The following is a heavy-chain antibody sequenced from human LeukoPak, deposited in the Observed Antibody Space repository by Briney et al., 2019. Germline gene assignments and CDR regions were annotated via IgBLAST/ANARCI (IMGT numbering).Heavy chain of an antibody. J-gene: IGHJ3*02. CDR2: ISRTSGNTI. CDR1: GFSFSAYE. V-gene: IGHV3-48*03. CDR3: VRGGSSGYDFNAFDI. Sequence: GGSLRLSCAASGFSFSAYEMKWVRQAPGKGLEWVSYISRTSGNTIYYADSVMGRFTVSRDNAKNSLYLQMNSLRAEDTAAYYCVRGGSSGYDFNAFDIWGQGTMVTVSS. D-gene: IGHD5-12*01.